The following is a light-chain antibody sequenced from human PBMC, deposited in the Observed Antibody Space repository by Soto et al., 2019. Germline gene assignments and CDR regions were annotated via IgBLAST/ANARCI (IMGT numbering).Light chain of an antibody. Sequence: DVQMTQSPSSLSTSVGDRVTITCQASQDIKHFLNWYQQKPGKAPMLLIYDASNLQTGVPSRFSGSGSGSDFTFTISSLQPEDIATYYCQQYDYLPITFGQGTRLDIK. CDR2: DAS. CDR1: QDIKHF. V-gene: IGKV1-33*01. J-gene: IGKJ5*01. CDR3: QQYDYLPIT.